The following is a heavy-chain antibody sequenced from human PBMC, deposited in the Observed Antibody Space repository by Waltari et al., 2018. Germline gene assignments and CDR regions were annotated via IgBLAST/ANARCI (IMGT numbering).Heavy chain of an antibody. V-gene: IGHV3-23*01. D-gene: IGHD6-6*01. CDR3: AKLTTYSSSSAPFDY. J-gene: IGHJ4*02. CDR2: ISSSGDKT. CDR1: GFNFRSFP. Sequence: EVQLLESGGDLVQPGGSLRLSCAASGFNFRSFPMAGVRQAPGKGRAWVAGISSSGDKTFYTDAVKGRFTISRENSKNTLYLQMHSLRAEDTAKYYCAKLTTYSSSSAPFDYWGLGDLVTVSS.